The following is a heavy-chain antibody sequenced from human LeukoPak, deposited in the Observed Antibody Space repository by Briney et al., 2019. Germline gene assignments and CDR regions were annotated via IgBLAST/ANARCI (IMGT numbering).Heavy chain of an antibody. J-gene: IGHJ4*02. Sequence: GGSLRLSCAASGFTFSSYAMSWVRQAPGKGLEWVSAISGSGGSTYYADSVKGRFTISRDNSKNTLYLQMNSLRAEDTAVYYCAKDKTDLIVGATEFDYWGQGTLVTVSS. CDR3: AKDKTDLIVGATEFDY. CDR1: GFTFSSYA. CDR2: ISGSGGST. V-gene: IGHV3-23*01. D-gene: IGHD1-26*01.